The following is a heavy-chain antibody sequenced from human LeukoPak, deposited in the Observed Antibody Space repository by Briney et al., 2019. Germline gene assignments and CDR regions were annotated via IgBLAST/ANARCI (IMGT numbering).Heavy chain of an antibody. CDR2: ISSSSYI. J-gene: IGHJ6*03. CDR1: GFTFSSYS. V-gene: IGHV3-21*01. Sequence: GGSLRLSCAASGFTFSSYSMNWVRQAPGKGLEWVSSISSSSYIYYADSVKGRFTISRDNAKNSLYLQMNSLRAEDTAVYYCARQGPGYSSSFKGYYYYYYMDVWGKGTTVTISS. CDR3: ARQGPGYSSSFKGYYYYYYMDV. D-gene: IGHD6-13*01.